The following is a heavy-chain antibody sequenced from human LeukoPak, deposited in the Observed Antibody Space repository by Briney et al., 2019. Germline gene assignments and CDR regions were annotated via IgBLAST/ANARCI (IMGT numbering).Heavy chain of an antibody. CDR2: IWSDGSNK. D-gene: IGHD3-10*01. J-gene: IGHJ4*02. V-gene: IGHV3-33*01. CDR3: ARELFGSGSCPDG. CDR1: RFTFSYYA. Sequence: GGSLRLSCSASRFTFSYYAIHWVRQAPGEGLEWVALIWSDGSNKYYADSVKGRITISRDNSKNTVYLQMNSLRAEDTAVYYCARELFGSGSCPDGWGQGTLVTVSS.